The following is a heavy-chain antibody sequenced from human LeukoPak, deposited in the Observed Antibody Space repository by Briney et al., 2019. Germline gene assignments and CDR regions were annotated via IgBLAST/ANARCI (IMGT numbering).Heavy chain of an antibody. D-gene: IGHD2-2*01. CDR3: ARGFVVVPAAIEDYYYMDV. Sequence: SETLSLTCAVSGYSISDSYYWGWIRQPPGKGLEWIGEINHSGSTNYNPSLKSRVTISVDTSKNQFSLKLSSVTAADTAVYYCARGFVVVPAAIEDYYYMDVWGKGTTVTVSS. CDR1: GYSISDSYY. V-gene: IGHV4-38-2*01. CDR2: INHSGST. J-gene: IGHJ6*03.